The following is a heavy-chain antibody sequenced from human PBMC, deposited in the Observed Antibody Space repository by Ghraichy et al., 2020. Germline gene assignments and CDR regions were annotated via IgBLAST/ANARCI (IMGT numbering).Heavy chain of an antibody. CDR3: ARDQTGDWYFDL. CDR1: GGSVSSGSYY. J-gene: IGHJ2*01. D-gene: IGHD7-27*01. Sequence: SETLSLTRTVSGGSVSSGSYYWSWIRQPPGKGLEWIGYMYYSGSTNYNPSLKSQFTISVDTSKNQFSLKLSSVTAADTAVYYCARDQTGDWYFDLWGRGTLVTVSS. CDR2: MYYSGST. V-gene: IGHV4-61*01.